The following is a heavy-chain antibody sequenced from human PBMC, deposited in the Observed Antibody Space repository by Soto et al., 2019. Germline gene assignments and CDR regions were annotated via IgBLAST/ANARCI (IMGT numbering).Heavy chain of an antibody. V-gene: IGHV4-31*03. CDR3: ARVSWIYDILTGYYSSGGYFDY. CDR2: IYYSGST. CDR1: GGSISSGGYY. J-gene: IGHJ4*02. Sequence: QVQLQESGPGLVKPSQTLSLTCTVSGGSISSGGYYWSWIRQHPGKGLEWIGYIYYSGSTYYNPSLKSRVTISVDTSKNQFSLKLSSVTAADTAVYYCARVSWIYDILTGYYSSGGYFDYWGQGTLVTVSS. D-gene: IGHD3-9*01.